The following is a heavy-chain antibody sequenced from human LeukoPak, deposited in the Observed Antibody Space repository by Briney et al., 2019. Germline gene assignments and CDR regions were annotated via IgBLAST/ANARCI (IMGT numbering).Heavy chain of an antibody. Sequence: PGGSLRLSCAASGFTFSSYAMSWVRQAPGKGLEWVSAISGNSGSTYYADSVKGRFIISRDNSKNTLYLQMNSLRAEDTAVYYCAKDLLQYTSSWYGTIDYWGQGTLVTVSS. J-gene: IGHJ4*02. D-gene: IGHD6-13*01. CDR1: GFTFSSYA. CDR3: AKDLLQYTSSWYGTIDY. V-gene: IGHV3-23*01. CDR2: ISGNSGST.